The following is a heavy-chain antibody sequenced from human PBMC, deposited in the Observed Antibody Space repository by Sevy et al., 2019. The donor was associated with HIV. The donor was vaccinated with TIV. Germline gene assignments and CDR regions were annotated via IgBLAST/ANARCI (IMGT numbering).Heavy chain of an antibody. D-gene: IGHD2-21*01. CDR1: GFPFDTFA. V-gene: IGHV3-23*01. CDR3: GSWVKAHLDS. CDR2: IGRGPENI. J-gene: IGHJ4*02. Sequence: GGSLRLSCTAFGFPFDTFALNWVRQAPGKGLEWVSTIGRGPENIHYADSVKGRFTISRDNSRNTGYLKLNNLRAEDTAMYYWGSWVKAHLDSWGQGTPVTVSS.